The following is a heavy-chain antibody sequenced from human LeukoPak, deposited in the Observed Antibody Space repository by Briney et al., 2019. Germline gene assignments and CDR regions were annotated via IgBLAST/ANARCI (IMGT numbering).Heavy chain of an antibody. CDR1: GFSVSSNY. V-gene: IGHV3-66*02. CDR3: ARDDLLTTVDY. D-gene: IGHD4-17*01. CDR2: IYSGGTT. J-gene: IGHJ4*02. Sequence: GGSLRLSCAASGFSVSSNYMTWVRQAPGKGLEWVSVIYSGGTTYYADSVKGRFTISRDNSKSTLHLQMNNLRVEDTAVNYCARDDLLTTVDYWGQGTLVTVSS.